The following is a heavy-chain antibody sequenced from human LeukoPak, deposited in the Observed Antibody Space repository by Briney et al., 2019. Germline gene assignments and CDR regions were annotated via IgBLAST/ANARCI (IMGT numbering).Heavy chain of an antibody. CDR2: ISAYNGNT. Sequence: ASVKVSCKASGYTFTSYGISWVRQAPGQRLEWMGWISAYNGNTNYAQKLQGRVTMTTDTSTSTVYMELRSLRSDDTAVYYCAREAGYCSSSSCAPFDYWGQGTLVTVSS. J-gene: IGHJ4*02. V-gene: IGHV1-18*01. D-gene: IGHD2-15*01. CDR1: GYTFTSYG. CDR3: AREAGYCSSSSCAPFDY.